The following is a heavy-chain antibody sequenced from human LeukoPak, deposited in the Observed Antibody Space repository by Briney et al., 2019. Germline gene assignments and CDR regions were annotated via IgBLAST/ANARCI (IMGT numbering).Heavy chain of an antibody. CDR2: MNPNSGNT. D-gene: IGHD6-13*01. CDR3: ARDAYRAAGNDAFDI. V-gene: IGHV1-8*03. Sequence: ASVKVSCKASGYTFTGYDINWVRQATGQGLEWMGWMNPNSGNTGYAQKFQGRVTITRNTSISTAYMELSSLRSEDTAVYYCARDAYRAAGNDAFDIWGQGTMVTVSS. J-gene: IGHJ3*02. CDR1: GYTFTGYD.